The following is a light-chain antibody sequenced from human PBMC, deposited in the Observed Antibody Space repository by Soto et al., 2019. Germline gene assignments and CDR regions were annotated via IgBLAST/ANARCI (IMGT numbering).Light chain of an antibody. CDR1: QSVLYSPNNKNY. CDR2: WAS. V-gene: IGKV4-1*01. Sequence: DIVMTQSPDSLAVSLGERATINCKSSQSVLYSPNNKNYLAWYQQKPGQPPKLLIYWASTRESGVPDRFSGSGSGTDFTLTISSLEAEDVAFYWCQQYFDVPFTFGGGTKVDIK. J-gene: IGKJ4*01. CDR3: QQYFDVPFT.